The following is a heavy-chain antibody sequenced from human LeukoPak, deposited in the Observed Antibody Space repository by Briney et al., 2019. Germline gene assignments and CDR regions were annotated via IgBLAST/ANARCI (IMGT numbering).Heavy chain of an antibody. J-gene: IGHJ3*02. CDR3: ARIRDGYNDAYDM. CDR1: GYTFIKSY. D-gene: IGHD5-24*01. CDR2: INPGGDNT. Sequence: GASVKVSCKASGYTFIKSYIHWVRQAPGQRLEWKGLINPGGDNTNYAQNFQGGVTMTSDTSARTVYMELSSLRSEDTAIYYCARIRDGYNDAYDMWGQGTVVTVPS. V-gene: IGHV1-46*01.